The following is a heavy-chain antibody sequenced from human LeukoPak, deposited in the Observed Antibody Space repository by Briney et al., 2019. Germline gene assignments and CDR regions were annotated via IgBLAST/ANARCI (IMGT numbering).Heavy chain of an antibody. V-gene: IGHV3-15*01. CDR1: GFAFSDAW. D-gene: IGHD3-10*01. Sequence: GGSLRLSCAASGFAFSDAWMSWVRQAPGKGLEWVGRIKSKTDGGTTDYSAPVKGRLTISRDDSKTTLYLQMNSLKTEDTAVYYCTTGPFDYYGSASYLANGMDVWGQGTTVTVSS. CDR3: TTGPFDYYGSASYLANGMDV. CDR2: IKSKTDGGTT. J-gene: IGHJ6*02.